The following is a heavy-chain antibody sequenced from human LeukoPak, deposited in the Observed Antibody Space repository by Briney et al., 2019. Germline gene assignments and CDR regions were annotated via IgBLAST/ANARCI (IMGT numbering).Heavy chain of an antibody. V-gene: IGHV1-18*01. D-gene: IGHD3-16*02. Sequence: GASVKVSCKASGYTFSSSAISWVRRAPGQGLEWMGWTSVYTGNPEYAQKFQGRVIMTTDTSTSTAYMELRSLRFDDTAVYYCARDQYDSVWGSHRLYFDFWGQGTLVTVSS. J-gene: IGHJ4*02. CDR2: TSVYTGNP. CDR1: GYTFSSSA. CDR3: ARDQYDSVWGSHRLYFDF.